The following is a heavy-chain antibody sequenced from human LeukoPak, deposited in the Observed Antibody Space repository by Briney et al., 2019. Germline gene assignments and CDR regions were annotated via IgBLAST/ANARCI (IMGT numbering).Heavy chain of an antibody. J-gene: IGHJ4*02. Sequence: SVKVSCKASGGTFSSYAISWVRQAPGQGLEWMGRIIPIFGIANYARKFQGRVTITADKSTSTAYMELSSLRSEDTAVYYCARDVGSSWYNWGQGTLVTVSS. CDR1: GGTFSSYA. CDR3: ARDVGSSWYN. D-gene: IGHD6-13*01. CDR2: IIPIFGIA. V-gene: IGHV1-69*04.